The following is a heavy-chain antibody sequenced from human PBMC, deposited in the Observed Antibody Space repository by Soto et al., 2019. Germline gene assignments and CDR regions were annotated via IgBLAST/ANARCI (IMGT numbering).Heavy chain of an antibody. J-gene: IGHJ6*02. Sequence: GGSLRLSCAASGFTFSSYGMHWVRQAPGKGLEWVAVIWYDGSNKYYADSVKGRFTISRDNSKNTLYLQMNSLRAEDTAVYYCAREGLGYCSGGSCFDGPDYYYGMDVWGQGTTVTVSS. D-gene: IGHD2-15*01. CDR3: AREGLGYCSGGSCFDGPDYYYGMDV. V-gene: IGHV3-33*01. CDR2: IWYDGSNK. CDR1: GFTFSSYG.